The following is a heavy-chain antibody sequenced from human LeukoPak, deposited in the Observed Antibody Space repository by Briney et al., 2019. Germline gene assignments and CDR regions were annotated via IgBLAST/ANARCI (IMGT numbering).Heavy chain of an antibody. CDR3: WYYYDSSGYYSLYFDY. Sequence: GGSLRLSCAASGFTFSSYWMSWVRQAPGKGLEWVAVISYDGSNKYYADSVKGRFTISRDNSKNTLYLQMNSLRAEDTAVYYCWYYYDSSGYYSLYFDYWGQGTLVTVSS. CDR2: ISYDGSNK. D-gene: IGHD3-22*01. J-gene: IGHJ4*02. CDR1: GFTFSSYW. V-gene: IGHV3-30*03.